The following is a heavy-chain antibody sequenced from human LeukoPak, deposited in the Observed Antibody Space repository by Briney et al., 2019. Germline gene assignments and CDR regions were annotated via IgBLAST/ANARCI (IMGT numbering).Heavy chain of an antibody. Sequence: PSETLSLTCTVSGGSISSSSYYWGWIRQPPGKGLEWIGSIYYSGSTYYNPSLKSRVTISVDTSKNQFSLKLSSVTAADTAVYYCARVRAGNGDRGWFDPWGQGTLVTVSS. CDR1: GGSISSSSYY. CDR3: ARVRAGNGDRGWFDP. D-gene: IGHD4-17*01. J-gene: IGHJ5*02. V-gene: IGHV4-39*01. CDR2: IYYSGST.